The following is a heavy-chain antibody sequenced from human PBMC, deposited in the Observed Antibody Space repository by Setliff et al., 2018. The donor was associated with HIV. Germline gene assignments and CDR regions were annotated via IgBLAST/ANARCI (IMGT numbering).Heavy chain of an antibody. Sequence: PSETLSLTCTASGGSISSNSYYWGWIRQPPGKGLEWIGSIYHSGRTYYNPSLKSRVTISVDTSKNQFSLKLASVTAADTAVYYCASGEPYYYDSTGYSGNYFDYWGQGTLVTVSS. V-gene: IGHV4-39*07. J-gene: IGHJ4*02. D-gene: IGHD3-22*01. CDR2: IYHSGRT. CDR3: ASGEPYYYDSTGYSGNYFDY. CDR1: GGSISSNSYY.